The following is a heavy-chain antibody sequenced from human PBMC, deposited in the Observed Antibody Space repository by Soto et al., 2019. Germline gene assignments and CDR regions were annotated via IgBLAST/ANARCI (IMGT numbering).Heavy chain of an antibody. CDR2: IKSKTDGGTT. V-gene: IGHV3-15*01. D-gene: IGHD2-2*02. Sequence: PGGSLRLSCAASGFTFSNAWMSWVRQALGKGLEWVGRIKSKTDGGTTDYAAPVKGRFTISRDDSKNTLYLQMNSLKTEDTAVYYCTTVSIVVVPAAIGYYYYYYGMDVWGQGTTVTVSS. CDR3: TTVSIVVVPAAIGYYYYYYGMDV. CDR1: GFTFSNAW. J-gene: IGHJ6*02.